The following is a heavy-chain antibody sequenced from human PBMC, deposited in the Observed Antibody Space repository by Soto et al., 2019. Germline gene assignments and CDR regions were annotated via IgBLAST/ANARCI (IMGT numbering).Heavy chain of an antibody. CDR1: GFTFDDYT. D-gene: IGHD3-22*01. CDR2: ITWDGGST. CDR3: AKGDDSSGYYQVLVDY. Sequence: ESGGVVVQPGGSLRLSCAASGFTFDDYTMHWVRQAPGKGLEWVSLITWDGGSTYYADSVKGRFTISRDNSKNSLYLHMNSLRTEDSALYYCAKGDDSSGYYQVLVDYWGQGTLVTVSS. V-gene: IGHV3-43*01. J-gene: IGHJ4*02.